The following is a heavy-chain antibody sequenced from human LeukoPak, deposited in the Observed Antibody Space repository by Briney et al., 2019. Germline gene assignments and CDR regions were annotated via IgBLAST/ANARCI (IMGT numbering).Heavy chain of an antibody. CDR1: GGSFSGYY. CDR3: VIAAAAKVSFDI. CDR2: INHSGST. J-gene: IGHJ3*02. D-gene: IGHD6-13*01. Sequence: SETLSLTCAVYGGSFSGYYWSWIRQPPGKGLEWIGEINHSGSTNYNPSLKSRVTISVDTSKNQFSLKLSSVTAADTTVYYCVIAAAAKVSFDIWGQGTMVTVSS. V-gene: IGHV4-34*01.